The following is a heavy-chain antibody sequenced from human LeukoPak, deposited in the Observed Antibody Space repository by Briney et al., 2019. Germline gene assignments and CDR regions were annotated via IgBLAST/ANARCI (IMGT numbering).Heavy chain of an antibody. V-gene: IGHV4-38-2*02. CDR1: DYSITTGYF. CDR2: IYYSGST. CDR3: ARVYYYGSGSTPFDY. Sequence: SETLSLTCSVSDYSITTGYFWVWIRQPPGKGLEWIGYIYYSGSTYYNPSLKSRVTISVDTSKNQFSLKLSSVTAADTAVYYCARVYYYGSGSTPFDYWGQGTLVTVSS. D-gene: IGHD3-10*01. J-gene: IGHJ4*02.